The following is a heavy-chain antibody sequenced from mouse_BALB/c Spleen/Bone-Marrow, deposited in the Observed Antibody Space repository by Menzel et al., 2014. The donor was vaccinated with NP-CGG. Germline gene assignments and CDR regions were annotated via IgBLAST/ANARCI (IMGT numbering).Heavy chain of an antibody. V-gene: IGHV14-3*02. J-gene: IGHJ2*01. CDR3: ARYYYGYYSDY. CDR1: GFNIKDTY. CDR2: IDPANGNT. D-gene: IGHD1-2*01. Sequence: VHVKQSGAELVKPGASVKLSCTASGFNIKDTYMHWVKQRPEQGLEWIGRIDPANGNTKYDPKFQGKATITADTSSNTAYLQLSSLTSEDTAVYYCARYYYGYYSDYWGQGTTPTVSS.